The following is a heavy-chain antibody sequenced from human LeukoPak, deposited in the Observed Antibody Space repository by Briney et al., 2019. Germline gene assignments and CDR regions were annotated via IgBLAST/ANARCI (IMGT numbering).Heavy chain of an antibody. CDR3: ARDRNKMTTVTTWAEGGMDV. J-gene: IGHJ6*02. CDR2: ISSHAIYI. D-gene: IGHD4-17*01. Sequence: GGSLRLSCAASGFTFRSYSMNWLRQAPGKGLEWVSTISSHAIYIYYADSVKGRFTISRDNSENSVYLQMDSLRAEDTAVYYCARDRNKMTTVTTWAEGGMDVWGQGTTVTVSS. V-gene: IGHV3-21*01. CDR1: GFTFRSYS.